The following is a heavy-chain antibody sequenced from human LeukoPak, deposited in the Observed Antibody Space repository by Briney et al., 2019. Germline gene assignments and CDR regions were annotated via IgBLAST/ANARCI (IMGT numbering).Heavy chain of an antibody. D-gene: IGHD1-7*01. V-gene: IGHV3-7*01. J-gene: IGHJ4*02. CDR3: AREGTTKGRRPFDY. CDR2: IKQDGSEK. CDR1: GFTFSSYW. Sequence: GGSLRLSCAASGFTFSSYWMSWVRQAPGKGLEWVANIKQDGSEKYYVDSVKGRFTISRDNAKNSLYLQMNSLRAEDTAVYYCAREGTTKGRRPFDYWGQGTLVTVSS.